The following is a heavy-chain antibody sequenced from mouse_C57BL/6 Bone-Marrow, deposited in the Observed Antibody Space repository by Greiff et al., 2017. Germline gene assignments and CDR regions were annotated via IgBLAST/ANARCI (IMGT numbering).Heavy chain of an antibody. Sequence: QVQLQQSGAELVRPGTSVKMSCKASGYTFTNYWIGWAKQRPGHGLEWIGDIYPGGGYTNYNEKFKGKATLPADKSSSTAYMQFSSLTSEYSAIYYCARSEGYYVYFDYWGQGTTLTVSS. CDR1: GYTFTNYW. V-gene: IGHV1-63*01. CDR2: IYPGGGYT. J-gene: IGHJ2*01. D-gene: IGHD2-3*01. CDR3: ARSEGYYVYFDY.